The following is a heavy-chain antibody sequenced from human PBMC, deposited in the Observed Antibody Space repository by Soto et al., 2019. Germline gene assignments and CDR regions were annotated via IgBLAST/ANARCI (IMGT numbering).Heavy chain of an antibody. CDR3: AKGSGRSGLFDY. CDR2: ISGSGGST. D-gene: IGHD6-19*01. CDR1: GFTFSSYA. V-gene: IGHV3-23*01. J-gene: IGHJ4*02. Sequence: EVQLLESEGGLVQPGGSLRLSCAASGFTFSSYAMSWVRQAPGKGLEWVSAISGSGGSTYYADSVKGRFTISRDNSKNTLYLQMNSLRAEDTAVYYCAKGSGRSGLFDYWGQGTLVTVSS.